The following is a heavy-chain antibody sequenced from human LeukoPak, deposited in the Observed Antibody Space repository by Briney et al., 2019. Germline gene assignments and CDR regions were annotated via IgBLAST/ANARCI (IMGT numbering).Heavy chain of an antibody. CDR2: IIPIFGTA. Sequence: ASVKVSCKASGGTFSSYAISWVRQAPGQGLEWMGGIIPIFGTANYAQKFQGGVTITADESTSTAYMELSSLRSEDTAVYYCAKYKGYCSSTSCYAYFDYWGQGTLVTVSS. J-gene: IGHJ4*02. CDR3: AKYKGYCSSTSCYAYFDY. D-gene: IGHD2-2*01. V-gene: IGHV1-69*13. CDR1: GGTFSSYA.